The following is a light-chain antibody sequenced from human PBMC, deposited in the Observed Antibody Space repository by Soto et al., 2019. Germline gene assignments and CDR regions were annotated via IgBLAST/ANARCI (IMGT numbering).Light chain of an antibody. J-gene: IGKJ4*01. CDR3: QQYNNWTLT. Sequence: IVMTQSPATLSVSPGETATLSCRASQSVSSTLAWYQQKPGQAPRLLIYGASTRATGIPARFSGSGSGTEFTLTISSLQSEDFAVYYCQQYNNWTLTFGGGTKVDIK. CDR1: QSVSST. CDR2: GAS. V-gene: IGKV3-15*01.